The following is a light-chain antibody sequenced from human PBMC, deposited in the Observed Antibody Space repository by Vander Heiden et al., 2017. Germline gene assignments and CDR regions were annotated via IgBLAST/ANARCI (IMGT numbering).Light chain of an antibody. CDR1: QSLLYNSNNRNN. CDR3: QQYYNTPYT. Sequence: DIVMTQSPDSLAVSLGERATINCKSSQSLLYNSNNRNNLTWYQQKPGQPPKLLIYWASTRESGVPDRFSGSGSGTDFTLTISSLQAEDVAVYYCQQYYNTPYTFGQGTKLEIK. V-gene: IGKV4-1*01. CDR2: WAS. J-gene: IGKJ2*01.